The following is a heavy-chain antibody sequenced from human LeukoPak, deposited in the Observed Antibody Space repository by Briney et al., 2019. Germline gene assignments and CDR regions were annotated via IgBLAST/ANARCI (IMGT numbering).Heavy chain of an antibody. CDR2: ISRDGDNT. Sequence: PGGSLRLSCAASGFTFDDYSMHWVRQAPGKGLEWVSLISRDGDNTYYADSVKGRFTVSRDNSKNSLYLQMNSLRTEDTSFYYCSKASSSWSELEYWGQGILVTVSS. V-gene: IGHV3-43*01. CDR1: GFTFDDYS. D-gene: IGHD6-13*01. CDR3: SKASSSWSELEY. J-gene: IGHJ4*02.